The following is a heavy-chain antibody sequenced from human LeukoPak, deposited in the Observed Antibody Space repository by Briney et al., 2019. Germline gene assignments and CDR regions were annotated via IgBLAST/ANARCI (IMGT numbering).Heavy chain of an antibody. V-gene: IGHV4-34*01. CDR3: ARTVNTYYYDSSGQSKDYYYYYYMDV. J-gene: IGHJ6*03. D-gene: IGHD3-22*01. CDR2: INHSGST. Sequence: PSETLSLTCAVYGGSFSGYYWNWIRQPPGKGLEWIGEINHSGSTNYNPSLKSRVTISVDTSKNQFSLKLSSVTAADTAVYYCARTVNTYYYDSSGQSKDYYYYYYMDVWGKGTTVTISS. CDR1: GGSFSGYY.